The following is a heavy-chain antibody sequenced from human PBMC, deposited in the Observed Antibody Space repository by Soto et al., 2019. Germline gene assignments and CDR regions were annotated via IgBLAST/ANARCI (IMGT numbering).Heavy chain of an antibody. D-gene: IGHD2-21*01. V-gene: IGHV4-31*03. CDR2: IYVTGAV. J-gene: IGHJ5*02. CDR3: ARLRIATNHYKWLDR. Sequence: TLSLTCSVSGAALNSGNYYWSWIRQVPGKGLEWIGHIYVTGAVDYNPSLRDRITISQDTSERQFSLNLRLVTAADTAVYYCARLRIATNHYKWLDRRGQGTLVPVSS. CDR1: GAALNSGNYY.